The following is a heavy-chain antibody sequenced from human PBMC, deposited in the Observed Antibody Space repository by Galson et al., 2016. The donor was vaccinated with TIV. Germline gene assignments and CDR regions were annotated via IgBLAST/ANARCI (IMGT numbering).Heavy chain of an antibody. V-gene: IGHV1-46*01. D-gene: IGHD2-15*01. CDR3: ATFSGARDPFDY. CDR2: IDPLGCDT. Sequence: SVKVSCKASGYTLSHYYMHWVRQAPGQGLEWVGVIDPLGCDTTYAQKFQGRVTMTRDTSTSTAYMELNSLRSDDTAVYYCATFSGARDPFDYWRKGTLVTVS. J-gene: IGHJ4*02. CDR1: GYTLSHYY.